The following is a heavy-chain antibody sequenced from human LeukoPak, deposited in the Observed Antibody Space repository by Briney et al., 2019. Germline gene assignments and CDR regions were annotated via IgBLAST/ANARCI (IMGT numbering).Heavy chain of an antibody. CDR1: GGSFSDYY. CDR3: ASCSSSSGCDY. J-gene: IGHJ4*02. Sequence: PSETLSLTCAVYGGSFSDYYWIWIRQPPGKGLEWIGEINHSGSTNYNPSLKSRVTISVDTSKNQFSLKLSSVTAADTAVYYCASCSSSSGCDYWGQGTLVTVSS. D-gene: IGHD6-6*01. V-gene: IGHV4-34*01. CDR2: INHSGST.